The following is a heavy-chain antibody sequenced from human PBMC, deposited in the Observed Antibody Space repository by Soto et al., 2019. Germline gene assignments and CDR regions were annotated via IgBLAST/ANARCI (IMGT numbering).Heavy chain of an antibody. Sequence: GGSLRLSCAASGLTFNNYAMNWVRQSPEKGLEWVSAISGSGASTYYADSVKGRFTISRDNSKNTLFLQMNSLRAEDTAVYYCAKNPGYYYDSTGYHFDYWGQGTLVTVSS. J-gene: IGHJ4*02. V-gene: IGHV3-23*01. CDR2: ISGSGAST. D-gene: IGHD3-22*01. CDR1: GLTFNNYA. CDR3: AKNPGYYYDSTGYHFDY.